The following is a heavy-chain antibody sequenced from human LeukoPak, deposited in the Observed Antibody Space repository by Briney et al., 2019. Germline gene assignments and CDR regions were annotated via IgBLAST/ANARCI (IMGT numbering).Heavy chain of an antibody. Sequence: GGSLRLSCAASGFTFSSYGMHWVRQAPGKGLEWVAVIWYDGSNKYYADSVKGRLTISRDNSKNTLYLQMNSLRAEDTAVYYCARASGQYSSGWYSAFDIWGQGTMVTVSS. CDR2: IWYDGSNK. CDR3: ARASGQYSSGWYSAFDI. V-gene: IGHV3-33*01. CDR1: GFTFSSYG. J-gene: IGHJ3*02. D-gene: IGHD6-19*01.